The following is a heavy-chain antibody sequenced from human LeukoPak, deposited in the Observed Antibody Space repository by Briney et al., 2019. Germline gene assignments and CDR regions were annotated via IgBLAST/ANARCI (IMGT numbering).Heavy chain of an antibody. CDR3: ASLHYYDSSGYSRHGAFDI. V-gene: IGHV4-31*03. CDR2: IYYSGST. Sequence: SQTLSLTCTVSGGSISSGGYYWSWIRQHPGKGLEWIGYIYYSGSTYYNPSLKSRVTISVDTSKNQFSLKLSSVTAADTAVYYCASLHYYDSSGYSRHGAFDIWGQGTMVTVSS. J-gene: IGHJ3*02. D-gene: IGHD3-22*01. CDR1: GGSISSGGYY.